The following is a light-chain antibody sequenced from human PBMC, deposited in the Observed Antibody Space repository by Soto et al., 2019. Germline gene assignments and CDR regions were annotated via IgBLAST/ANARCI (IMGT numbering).Light chain of an antibody. CDR3: NSYTSSNTYV. J-gene: IGLJ1*01. V-gene: IGLV2-14*01. CDR2: EVS. Sequence: QSALTQPASVSGSPGQAITISCSGSSSDVGAHNFVSWYQHHPGKAPKLMIYEVSNRPSGVSNRFSGSKSGNTASPTISGLQAEDEADYYCNSYTSSNTYVFGSGTKVTVL. CDR1: SSDVGAHNF.